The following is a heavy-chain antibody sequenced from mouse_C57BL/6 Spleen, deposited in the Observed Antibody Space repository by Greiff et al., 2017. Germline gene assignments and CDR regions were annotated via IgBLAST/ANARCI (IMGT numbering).Heavy chain of an antibody. CDR3: ASKYDYDDAMDY. CDR1: GYTFTSYW. V-gene: IGHV1-50*01. D-gene: IGHD2-4*01. Sequence: QVQLQQPGAELVKPGASVKLSCKASGYTFTSYWMQWVQQRPGQGLEWIGEIDPSDSYTNYNQKFKGKATLTVDTSSSTAYMQLSSLTSEDSAVHYCASKYDYDDAMDYWGQGTSVTVSS. J-gene: IGHJ4*01. CDR2: IDPSDSYT.